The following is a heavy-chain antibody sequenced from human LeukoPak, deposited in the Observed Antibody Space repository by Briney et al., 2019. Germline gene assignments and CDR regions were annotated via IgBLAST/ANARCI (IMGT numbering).Heavy chain of an antibody. V-gene: IGHV1-2*02. D-gene: IGHD2-2*01. CDR2: INPNSGGT. J-gene: IGHJ4*02. CDR1: GYTFTGYY. CDR3: ARDRWVPQAVPAAISDY. Sequence: EASAKVSCKASGYTFTGYYMHWVRQAPGQGLEWMGWINPNSGGTNYAQKFQGRVTMTRDTSISTAYMELSRLRSDDTAVYYCARDRWVPQAVPAAISDYWGQGTLVTVSS.